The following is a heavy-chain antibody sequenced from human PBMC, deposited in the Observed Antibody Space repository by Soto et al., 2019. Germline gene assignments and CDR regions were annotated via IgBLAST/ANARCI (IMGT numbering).Heavy chain of an antibody. V-gene: IGHV2-5*04. CDR2: IFWDDDK. CDR3: VHNGATMVRGAYFDY. Sequence: QITLKESGPTLVKPTQTLTLTCTLSGLSLSRSGVGMGWIRQPPGKALERAALIFWDDDKRYNPALKSRLNSTKDTSKNQVVLTMSNMETVDTGTDYCVHNGATMVRGAYFDYWGQGTLVTVSS. D-gene: IGHD3-10*01. CDR1: GLSLSRSGVG. J-gene: IGHJ4*02.